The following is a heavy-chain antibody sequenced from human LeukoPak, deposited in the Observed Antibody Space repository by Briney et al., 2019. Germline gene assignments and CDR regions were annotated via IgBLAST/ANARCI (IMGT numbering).Heavy chain of an antibody. CDR2: INHSGSS. J-gene: IGHJ4*02. D-gene: IGHD6-6*01. CDR3: ARINSTSSYDY. CDR1: GGSFSGYY. V-gene: IGHV4-34*01. Sequence: PSETLSPTCGVYGGSFSGYYWSWIRQSPGKGLEWIGEINHSGSSNKNPSLKSRVTISVDTSKNQFSLKLSSVTAADTAVYYCARINSTSSYDYWGQGTLVTVSS.